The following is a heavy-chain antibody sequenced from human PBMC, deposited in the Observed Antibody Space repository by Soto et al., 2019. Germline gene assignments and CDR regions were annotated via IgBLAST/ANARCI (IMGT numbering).Heavy chain of an antibody. CDR2: IIPIFGTT. CDR1: GGTFSNYA. J-gene: IGHJ3*02. Sequence: QVQLVQSGAEVKKPGSSVKVSCKASGGTFSNYAFSWVRQAPGQGLDWMGTIIPIFGTTNFAQKFQGRVTMTADESTTTVYMELSSLRSDDTAIYYCARELPPGPGPFREDAFDIWGQGTTVTVSS. D-gene: IGHD2-2*01. V-gene: IGHV1-69*15. CDR3: ARELPPGPGPFREDAFDI.